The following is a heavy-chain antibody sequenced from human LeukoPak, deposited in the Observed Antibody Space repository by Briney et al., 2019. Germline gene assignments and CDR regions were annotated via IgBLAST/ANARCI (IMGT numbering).Heavy chain of an antibody. D-gene: IGHD3-10*01. V-gene: IGHV1-18*01. CDR2: ISSYNGNT. Sequence: GASVKVSCKASAYTFTSYGFSWVRQAPGQGLEWMGWISSYNGNTNYAQKVQGRVTMTTDTSTSTAYMELRSLRSDDTAVYYCARVGSSHYGMDVWGQGTTVTVSS. CDR1: AYTFTSYG. CDR3: ARVGSSHYGMDV. J-gene: IGHJ6*02.